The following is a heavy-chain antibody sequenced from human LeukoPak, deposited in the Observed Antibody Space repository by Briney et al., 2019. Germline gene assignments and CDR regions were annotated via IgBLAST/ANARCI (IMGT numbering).Heavy chain of an antibody. D-gene: IGHD3-9*01. CDR3: ARGGSVLRYFDWRGDAFDI. V-gene: IGHV3-21*01. J-gene: IGHJ3*02. Sequence: GGSLRLSCAASGFTFSSYSMNWVRQAPGKGLEWVSSISSSSSYIYYADSVKGRFTISRDNAKNSLYLQMNSLRAEDTAVYYCARGGSVLRYFDWRGDAFDIWGQGTMVTVSS. CDR1: GFTFSSYS. CDR2: ISSSSSYI.